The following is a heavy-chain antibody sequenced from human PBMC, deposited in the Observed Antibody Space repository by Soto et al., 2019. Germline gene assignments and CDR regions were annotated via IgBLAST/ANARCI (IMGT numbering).Heavy chain of an antibody. CDR1: GFTFNAHV. Sequence: EVQLLESGGGLVQPGGSLRLSCAASGFTFNAHVMSWVRQAPGQGLEWVSGISGRGDSPYYADSVKGRFTISRDNSKKTVYLLMNTLRAEDTAVYCCATHSSRLLVFKFPSVSWGQGSLVTVSS. V-gene: IGHV3-23*01. D-gene: IGHD2-15*01. CDR3: ATHSSRLLVFKFPSVS. CDR2: ISGRGDSP. J-gene: IGHJ5*02.